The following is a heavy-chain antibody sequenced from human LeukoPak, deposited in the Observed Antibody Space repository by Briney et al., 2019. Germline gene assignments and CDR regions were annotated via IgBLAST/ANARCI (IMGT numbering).Heavy chain of an antibody. Sequence: GGSLRLSCAASGFTFSNYNMFWARQAPGKGLEWVSYITSSSNTVHYADSVKGRFTLSRDNAKSSLYLQMNSLRAEDTAIYYCARLLCGWYLADYWGQGTLVTVSS. CDR1: GFTFSNYN. CDR3: ARLLCGWYLADY. V-gene: IGHV3-48*01. CDR2: ITSSSNTV. J-gene: IGHJ4*02. D-gene: IGHD6-19*01.